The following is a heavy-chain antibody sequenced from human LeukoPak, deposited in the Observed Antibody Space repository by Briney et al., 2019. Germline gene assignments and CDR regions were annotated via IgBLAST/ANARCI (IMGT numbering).Heavy chain of an antibody. CDR1: GYTFTSYD. V-gene: IGHV1-46*01. CDR2: INPSGDST. J-gene: IGHJ4*02. D-gene: IGHD2-21*02. Sequence: ASVKVSCKACGYTFTSYDMHWVRQGPGQGLEWMGIINPSGDSTSYAQKFQGRVTMTRDTSTSTVYMELSSLRSEDTAVYYCASVLYCGADCYSGRYFFDYWGQGTLGTVSS. CDR3: ASVLYCGADCYSGRYFFDY.